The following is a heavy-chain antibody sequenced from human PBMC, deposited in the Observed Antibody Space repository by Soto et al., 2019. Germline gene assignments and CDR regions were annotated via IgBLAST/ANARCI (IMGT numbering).Heavy chain of an antibody. J-gene: IGHJ3*02. CDR1: GFTFSSYA. Sequence: GGSLRLSCAASGFTFSSYAMSWVRQAPGKGLEWVSAISGSGGSTYYADSVKGRFTISRDNSKNTLYLQMNSLRAEDTAVYYCAKAIGYYDSSCYYYWAPHDAFDIWGKGTMVPVSS. V-gene: IGHV3-23*01. D-gene: IGHD3-22*01. CDR3: AKAIGYYDSSCYYYWAPHDAFDI. CDR2: ISGSGGST.